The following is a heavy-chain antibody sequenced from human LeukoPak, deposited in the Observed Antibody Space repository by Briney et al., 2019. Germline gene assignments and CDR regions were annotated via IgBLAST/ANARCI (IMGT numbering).Heavy chain of an antibody. D-gene: IGHD5-12*01. Sequence: SETLSLTCAVYGGSFSGYYWSWIRQPPGKGLEWIGEINHSGSTNYNPSLKSRVTISVDTSKNQFSLKLSSVTAADTAVYHCARGYSGYDPSGFDYWGQGTLVTVSS. CDR3: ARGYSGYDPSGFDY. CDR2: INHSGST. J-gene: IGHJ4*02. CDR1: GGSFSGYY. V-gene: IGHV4-34*01.